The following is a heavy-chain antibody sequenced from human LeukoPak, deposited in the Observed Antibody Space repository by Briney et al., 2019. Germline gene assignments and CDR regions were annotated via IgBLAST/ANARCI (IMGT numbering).Heavy chain of an antibody. D-gene: IGHD3-10*01. CDR1: GGSFSGYY. CDR2: INHSGST. CDR3: ARGEWFGDY. Sequence: KPSETLSLTXAVYGGSFSGYYWSWIRQPPGKGLEWIGEINHSGSTNYNPSLKSRVTISVDTSKNQFSLKLSSVTAADTAVYYCARGEWFGDYWGQGTLVTVSS. V-gene: IGHV4-34*01. J-gene: IGHJ4*02.